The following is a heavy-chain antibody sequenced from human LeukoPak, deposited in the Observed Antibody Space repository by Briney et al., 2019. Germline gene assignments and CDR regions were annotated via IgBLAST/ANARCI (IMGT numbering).Heavy chain of an antibody. Sequence: PSETLSLTCAVSGGSFSGYYWSWIRQPAGKGLEWIGRIYTSGSTNYNPSLKSRVTISGDTSKNQFSLRLSSVTAADTAVYYCARASYSYDINGWVPFDYWGQGTLVTVSS. J-gene: IGHJ4*02. CDR3: ARASYSYDINGWVPFDY. V-gene: IGHV4-4*07. CDR2: IYTSGST. D-gene: IGHD3-22*01. CDR1: GGSFSGYY.